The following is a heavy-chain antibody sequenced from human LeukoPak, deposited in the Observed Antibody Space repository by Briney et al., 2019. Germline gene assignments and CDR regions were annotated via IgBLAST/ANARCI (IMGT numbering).Heavy chain of an antibody. V-gene: IGHV3-21*01. D-gene: IGHD3-22*01. CDR3: ASEMILHPH. CDR1: GFTFSSYS. CDR2: ISSSSSYI. Sequence: GGSLKIFCAASGFTFSSYSKNLVRQTSGKGLEWVSSISSSSSYIYYADSVKGRFTISRDNAKNSLYLQMNSLRAEDTAVYYCASEMILHPHWGQGTLVTVSS. J-gene: IGHJ4*02.